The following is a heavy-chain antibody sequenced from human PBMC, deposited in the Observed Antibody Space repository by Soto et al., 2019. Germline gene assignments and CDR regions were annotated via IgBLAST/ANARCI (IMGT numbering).Heavy chain of an antibody. V-gene: IGHV4-34*01. J-gene: IGHJ6*03. CDR2: INHSGST. Sequence: SETLSLTCAVYGGSFSGYYWSWIRQPPGKGLEWIGEINHSGSTNYNPSLKSRVTISVDTSKNQFSLKLSSVTAADTAVYYCAGIPVAGPHMDVWGKGTTVTVSS. CDR1: GGSFSGYY. D-gene: IGHD6-13*01. CDR3: AGIPVAGPHMDV.